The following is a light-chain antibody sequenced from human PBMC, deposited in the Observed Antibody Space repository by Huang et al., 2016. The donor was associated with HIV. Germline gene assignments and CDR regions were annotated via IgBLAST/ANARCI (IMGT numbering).Light chain of an antibody. Sequence: DIVMTQSPLSLPVTPGEPASISCRSGQSLLHSNGYNYLDWYLQKPGPSPQLLIYLVSNRASGVPDRFSGSGSGTDFTLKISRVEAEDVGVYYCMQALQTPWTFGQGTKVEIK. CDR1: QSLLHSNGYNY. CDR3: MQALQTPWT. V-gene: IGKV2-28*01. CDR2: LVS. J-gene: IGKJ1*01.